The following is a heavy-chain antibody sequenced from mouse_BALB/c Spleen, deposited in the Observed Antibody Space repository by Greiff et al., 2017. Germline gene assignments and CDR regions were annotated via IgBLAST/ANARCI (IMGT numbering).Heavy chain of an antibody. J-gene: IGHJ4*01. CDR2: IDPYDSET. CDR3: ASNLGYAMDY. V-gene: IGHV1-74*01. D-gene: IGHD2-1*01. Sequence: QVQLQQPGAELVRPGASVKLSCKASGYTFTSHWMNWGKPRPEQGLEWIGRIDPYDSETHYNQKFKDKAILTVDKSSSTAYMQLSSLTSEDTAVYYCASNLGYAMDYWGQGTSVTVSS. CDR1: GYTFTSHW.